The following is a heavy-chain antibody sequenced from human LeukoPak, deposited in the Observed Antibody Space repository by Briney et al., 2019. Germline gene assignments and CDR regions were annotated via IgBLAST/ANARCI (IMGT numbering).Heavy chain of an antibody. D-gene: IGHD1-26*01. CDR2: ISINGADT. J-gene: IGHJ4*02. V-gene: IGHV3-64*01. CDR1: GFTFSSYA. Sequence: GGSLRLSCAASGFTFSSYALHWVRQAPGKGLEYVSAISINGADTYYANSVKGRFTISRDNSENTLYLQMGSLRAEDMAVYYCARVPTGSYYDYWGQGTLVTVSS. CDR3: ARVPTGSYYDY.